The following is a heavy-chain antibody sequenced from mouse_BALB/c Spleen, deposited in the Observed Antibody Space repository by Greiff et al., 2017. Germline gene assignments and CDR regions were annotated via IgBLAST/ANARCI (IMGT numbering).Heavy chain of an antibody. J-gene: IGHJ4*01. CDR3: ASNYEGYAMDY. Sequence: EVKLMESGPGLVKPSQSLSLTCSVTGYSITSGYYWNWIRQFPGNKLEWMGYISYDGSNNYNPSLKNRISITRDTSKNQFFLKLNSVTTEDTATYYCASNYEGYAMDYWGQGTSVTVSS. CDR1: GYSITSGYY. D-gene: IGHD2-4*01. V-gene: IGHV3-6*02. CDR2: ISYDGSN.